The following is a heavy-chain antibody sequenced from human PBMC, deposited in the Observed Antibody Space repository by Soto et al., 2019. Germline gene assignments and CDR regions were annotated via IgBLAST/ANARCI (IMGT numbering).Heavy chain of an antibody. CDR1: GFTFSSYS. J-gene: IGHJ6*02. CDR2: ISSSSSYI. D-gene: IGHD2-2*01. V-gene: IGHV3-21*01. Sequence: GGSLRLSCAASGFTFSSYSMNWVRQAPGKGLEWVSSISSSSSYIYYADSLKGRFTISRDNAKNSLYLQMNSLRAEDTAVYYCARMGAGYCVSISCYPSPTMGYGMDVWGQGTTVTVSS. CDR3: ARMGAGYCVSISCYPSPTMGYGMDV.